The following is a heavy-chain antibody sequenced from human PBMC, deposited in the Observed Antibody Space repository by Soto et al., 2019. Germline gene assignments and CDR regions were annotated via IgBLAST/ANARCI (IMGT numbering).Heavy chain of an antibody. CDR3: ARAPMVLSRSYFDS. CDR1: CGSISNFY. D-gene: IGHD2-8*01. J-gene: IGHJ4*02. V-gene: IGHV4-59*01. Sequence: PSETLSLTCTVSCGSISNFYWSWIRQPPGKGLEWIGYISYSGNTNYNPSLKSRVSISVDTSKNQLSLNLTSVTAADTAVYYCARAPMVLSRSYFDSWGQGTPVTVSS. CDR2: ISYSGNT.